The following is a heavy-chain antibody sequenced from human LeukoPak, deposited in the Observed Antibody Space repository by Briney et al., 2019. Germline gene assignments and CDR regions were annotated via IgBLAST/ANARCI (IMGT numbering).Heavy chain of an antibody. Sequence: GGSLRLSCAVSGFTVSSNYMSWVRQAPGKGLEWVSVIYSGGSTYYADSVRGRFTISRDNSKNTLYLQMNSLRAEDTAVYYCARFTMVRGVYAFDIWGQGTMVTVSS. D-gene: IGHD3-10*01. CDR3: ARFTMVRGVYAFDI. J-gene: IGHJ3*02. CDR2: IYSGGST. V-gene: IGHV3-66*01. CDR1: GFTVSSNY.